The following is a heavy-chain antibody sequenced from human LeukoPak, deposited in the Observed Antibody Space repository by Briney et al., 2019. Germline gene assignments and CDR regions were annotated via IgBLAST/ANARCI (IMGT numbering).Heavy chain of an antibody. CDR1: GFTFSSYW. CDR2: INSDRSST. CDR3: AKGVLYSSSWYFGGDYFDY. J-gene: IGHJ4*02. V-gene: IGHV3-74*01. Sequence: PGGSLRLSCAASGFTFSSYWMHWVRQAPGKGLVWVSRINSDRSSTSYADSVKGRFTISRDNAKNTLYLQMNSLRAEDTAVYYCAKGVLYSSSWYFGGDYFDYWGQGTLVTVSS. D-gene: IGHD6-13*01.